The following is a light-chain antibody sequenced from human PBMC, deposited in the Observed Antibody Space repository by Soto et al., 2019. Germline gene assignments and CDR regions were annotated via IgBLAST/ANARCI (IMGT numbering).Light chain of an antibody. CDR3: QHYGGMWT. V-gene: IGKV1-5*01. J-gene: IGKJ1*01. Sequence: DIQMTQSPSTLSASVGDRVTITCRASEMITNRLAWYQQNPGKAPKVLIYDASNLESGVPSRFSGCRSGTEFTLSLCCMKPDDFSADYCQHYGGMWTFGQGTQVEIK. CDR2: DAS. CDR1: EMITNR.